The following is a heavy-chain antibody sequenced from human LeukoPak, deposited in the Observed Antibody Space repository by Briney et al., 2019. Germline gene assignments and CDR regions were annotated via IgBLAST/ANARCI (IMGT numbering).Heavy chain of an antibody. D-gene: IGHD2-15*01. V-gene: IGHV1-18*01. CDR3: ARNPSTTHYDY. J-gene: IGHJ4*02. CDR1: GFTFTTFG. Sequence: ASVKVSCKTSGFTFTTFGITWVRQAPGQGLEWMGWINGYNGYTNYAQRFQGRLSMPTDTSTSTAYMELGSLSSDDTAVYYCARNPSTTHYDYWGQGTLVSVSS. CDR2: INGYNGYT.